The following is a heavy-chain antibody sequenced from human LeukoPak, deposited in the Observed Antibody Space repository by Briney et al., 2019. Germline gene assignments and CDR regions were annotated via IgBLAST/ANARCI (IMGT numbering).Heavy chain of an antibody. D-gene: IGHD1-26*01. Sequence: SETLSLACTVSGGSISSYYWSWIRQPPGKGLEWIGYIYYSGSTNYNPSLKSRVTISVDTSKNQFSLKLSSVTAADTAVYYCARAGIVGATLYFDYWGQGTLVTVSS. CDR3: ARAGIVGATLYFDY. CDR1: GGSISSYY. V-gene: IGHV4-59*01. CDR2: IYYSGST. J-gene: IGHJ4*02.